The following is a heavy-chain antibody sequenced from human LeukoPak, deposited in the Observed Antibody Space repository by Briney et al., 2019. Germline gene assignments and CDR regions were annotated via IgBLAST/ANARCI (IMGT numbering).Heavy chain of an antibody. V-gene: IGHV3-7*03. J-gene: IGHJ4*02. Sequence: GGSLRLSCAASGFSFSNYWMSWVRQAPGKGLEWVANIKRDESEKSYVDSVKGRFTISRDNGKNSLYLQMNSLSGEDTAVYYCARERRIVEKSFDYWGQGTLVTVSS. CDR3: ARERRIVEKSFDY. CDR1: GFSFSNYW. CDR2: IKRDESEK. D-gene: IGHD1-26*01.